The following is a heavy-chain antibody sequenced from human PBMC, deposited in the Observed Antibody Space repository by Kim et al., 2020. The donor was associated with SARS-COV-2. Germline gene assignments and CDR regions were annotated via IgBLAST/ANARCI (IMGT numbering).Heavy chain of an antibody. D-gene: IGHD3-9*01. Sequence: SVKVSCKASGGTFSSYAISWVRQAPGQGLEWMGGIIPIFGTANYAQKFQGRVTITADESTSTAYMELSSLRSEDTAVYYCARPEYDILTGYYRGEYYYYGMDVWCQGTTVTVSS. CDR1: GGTFSSYA. CDR2: IIPIFGTA. J-gene: IGHJ6*02. V-gene: IGHV1-69*13. CDR3: ARPEYDILTGYYRGEYYYYGMDV.